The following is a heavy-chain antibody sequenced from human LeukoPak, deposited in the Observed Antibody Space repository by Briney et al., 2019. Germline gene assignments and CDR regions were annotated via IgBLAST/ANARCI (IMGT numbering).Heavy chain of an antibody. CDR1: GFTFSSYG. CDR3: AKGTSGSSFSAGNY. CDR2: ISYDESEK. J-gene: IGHJ4*02. V-gene: IGHV3-33*06. D-gene: IGHD1-26*01. Sequence: GGSLRLSCVASGFTFSSYGMHWVRQAPGKGLEWVAGISYDESEKFYADSVKGRFTISRDNSNNMVHLQMSSLRAEDTAVYSCAKGTSGSSFSAGNYWGQGTLVTVSS.